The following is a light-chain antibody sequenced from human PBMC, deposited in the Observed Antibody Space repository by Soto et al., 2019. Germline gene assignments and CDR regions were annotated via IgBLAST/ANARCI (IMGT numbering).Light chain of an antibody. CDR2: KAS. J-gene: IGKJ1*01. CDR3: QQYNSYST. CDR1: QSSSDS. Sequence: DIKMTQSPSTMSASVGDRVTITCRDSQSSSDSMAWYQQKPGRAPKLLIYKASSLESGVPSRFSGSGSGTEFTLTISILQPDDSASYCCQQYNSYSTFGQGTKVDMK. V-gene: IGKV1-5*03.